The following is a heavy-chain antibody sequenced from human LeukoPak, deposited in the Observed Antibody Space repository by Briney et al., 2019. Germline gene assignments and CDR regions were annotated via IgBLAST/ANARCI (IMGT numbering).Heavy chain of an antibody. CDR1: GFTFSSYG. D-gene: IGHD5-24*01. J-gene: IGHJ4*02. V-gene: IGHV3-33*01. Sequence: PGRSLRLSCAPSGFTFSSYGMHWVRQAPGKGLEWVAVIWYDGSNKYYADSVKGRFTISRDNSKNTLYLQMNSLRAEDTAVYYCARDSGYSYNSFPTPDYWGQGTLVTVSS. CDR2: IWYDGSNK. CDR3: ARDSGYSYNSFPTPDY.